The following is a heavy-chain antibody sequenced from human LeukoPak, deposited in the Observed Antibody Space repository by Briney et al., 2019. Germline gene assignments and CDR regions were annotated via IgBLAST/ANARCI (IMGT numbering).Heavy chain of an antibody. V-gene: IGHV1-8*01. CDR2: MNPNSGNT. D-gene: IGHD4-17*01. J-gene: IGHJ4*02. CDR1: GYTFTSYD. CDR3: ARRTVTTRCSDY. Sequence: ASVKVSCKASGYTFTSYDINWVRQAPGQGLEWMGWMNPNSGNTGYAQKFQGRVTMTRNTSISTAYMELSSLRSEDTAVYYCARRTVTTRCSDYWGQGTLVTVSS.